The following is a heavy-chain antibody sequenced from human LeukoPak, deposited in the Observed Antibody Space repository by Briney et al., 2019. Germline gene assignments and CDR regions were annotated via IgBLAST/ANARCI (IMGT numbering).Heavy chain of an antibody. CDR3: ARPRVSSWRSAFEH. D-gene: IGHD6-13*01. CDR2: IYYSGST. Sequence: PSETLSLTCTVSGGSISSGDYYWSWIRQPPGKGLEWIGYIYYSGSTNYNPSLKSRVTISVDTSKNQFSLKLNSVTAADTAVYYCARPRVSSWRSAFEHWGQGSLVIVSS. V-gene: IGHV4-30-4*01. J-gene: IGHJ1*01. CDR1: GGSISSGDYY.